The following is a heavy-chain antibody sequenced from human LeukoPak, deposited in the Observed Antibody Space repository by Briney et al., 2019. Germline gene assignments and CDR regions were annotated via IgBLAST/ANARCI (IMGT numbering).Heavy chain of an antibody. CDR2: IKQDGSEK. CDR1: GFTFSNYW. J-gene: IGHJ4*02. D-gene: IGHD3-22*01. V-gene: IGHV3-7*01. CDR3: AREPDSGGYYFDY. Sequence: PGGSLRLSCAASGFTFSNYWMNWVRQAPGKGLEWVANIKQDGSEKYYVDSVKGRFTISRDNAKNSLYLQMNSLRAEDTAVYYCAREPDSGGYYFDYWGQGTLVTVSS.